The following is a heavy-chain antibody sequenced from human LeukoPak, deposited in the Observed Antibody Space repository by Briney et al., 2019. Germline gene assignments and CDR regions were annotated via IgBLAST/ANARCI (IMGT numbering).Heavy chain of an antibody. J-gene: IGHJ5*02. CDR1: GFTFTNYW. CDR2: VDSDGATT. V-gene: IGHV3-74*01. CDR3: VRDRIRCDP. Sequence: GGSLRLSCAVFGFTFTNYWMHWVRQAPGKGLVWVSRVDSDGATTAYADSVKGRVTVSTDTATHTACLQMTSLRAEATAVYCCVRDRIRCDPWDRGTLLTLS.